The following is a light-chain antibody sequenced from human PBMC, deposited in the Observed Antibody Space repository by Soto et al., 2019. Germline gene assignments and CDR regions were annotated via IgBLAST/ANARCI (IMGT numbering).Light chain of an antibody. CDR1: QSVGTY. J-gene: IGKJ2*01. CDR3: QPGYNWPNT. Sequence: EIVLTQSPSTLSLSPGERATLSCRASQSVGTYLAWYQHNPGKAPRLLIYDASNMATGIPPRFSGSGSGTDFTLTISSPGPEDFAVYYCQPGYNWPNTFGRGTKLEIK. V-gene: IGKV3-11*01. CDR2: DAS.